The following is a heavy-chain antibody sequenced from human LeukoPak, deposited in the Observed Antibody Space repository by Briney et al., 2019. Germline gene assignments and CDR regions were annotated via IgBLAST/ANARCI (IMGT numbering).Heavy chain of an antibody. Sequence: GGSLRLSCAASGFTFSSYAMNWVRQAPGKGLEWVSAISGSGGSTYYADSVKGRFTISRDNSKNTLYLQMNSLRAEDTAVYYCAKGHPSAWCSSTSCYFDYWGQGTLVTVSS. D-gene: IGHD2-2*01. V-gene: IGHV3-23*01. CDR3: AKGHPSAWCSSTSCYFDY. CDR2: ISGSGGST. CDR1: GFTFSSYA. J-gene: IGHJ4*02.